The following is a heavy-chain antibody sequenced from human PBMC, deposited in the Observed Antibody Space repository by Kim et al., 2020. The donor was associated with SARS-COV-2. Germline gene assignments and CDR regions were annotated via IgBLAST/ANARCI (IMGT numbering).Heavy chain of an antibody. CDR2: INPNSGGT. Sequence: ASVKVSCKASGYTFTGYYMHWVRQAPGLGLEWMGWINPNSGGTNYAQKFQDWVTMTRDTSISTAYMELNRLRSDDTAVYYCAREYYGSGKFDYWGQGTLVTVSS. V-gene: IGHV1-2*04. CDR1: GYTFTGYY. J-gene: IGHJ4*02. D-gene: IGHD3-10*01. CDR3: AREYYGSGKFDY.